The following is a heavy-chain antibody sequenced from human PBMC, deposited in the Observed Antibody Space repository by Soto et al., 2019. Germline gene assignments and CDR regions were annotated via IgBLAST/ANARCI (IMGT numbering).Heavy chain of an antibody. D-gene: IGHD5-12*01. CDR1: GFTFSSYG. CDR3: AREPNYDLPSYYGMDV. J-gene: IGHJ6*02. CDR2: IWYDGSNK. Sequence: GGSLRLSCAASGFTFSSYGMHWVRQAPGKGLEWVAVIWYDGSNKYYADSVKGRFTISRDNSKNTLYLQMNSLRAEDTAVYYCAREPNYDLPSYYGMDVWGQGTTVTVSS. V-gene: IGHV3-33*01.